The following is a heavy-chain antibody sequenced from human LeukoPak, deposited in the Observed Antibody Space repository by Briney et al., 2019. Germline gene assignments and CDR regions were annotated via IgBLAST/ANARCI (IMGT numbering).Heavy chain of an antibody. Sequence: ASVKVSCKASGYTFTSYGISWVRQAPGQGLEWMGWINPYNGNTNYAQKLQGRVTMTTDTSTSTAYMELRSLRSDDTAVYYCARVRGWSDYYYMDVWGKGTTVTISS. V-gene: IGHV1-18*01. CDR2: INPYNGNT. D-gene: IGHD6-19*01. CDR1: GYTFTSYG. CDR3: ARVRGWSDYYYMDV. J-gene: IGHJ6*03.